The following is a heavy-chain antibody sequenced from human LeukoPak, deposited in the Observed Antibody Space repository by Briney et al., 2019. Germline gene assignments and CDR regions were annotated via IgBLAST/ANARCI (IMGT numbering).Heavy chain of an antibody. CDR3: ANDGAYYDSSTDAFDI. CDR1: GFTFSSYG. D-gene: IGHD3-22*01. Sequence: GGSLRLSCAASGFTFSSYGMSWVRQAPGKGLEWVSAISGSGGSTYYADPVKGRFIISRDNSKNTLYLQMNSLRAEDTAVYYCANDGAYYDSSTDAFDIWGQGTMVTVSS. J-gene: IGHJ3*02. V-gene: IGHV3-23*01. CDR2: ISGSGGST.